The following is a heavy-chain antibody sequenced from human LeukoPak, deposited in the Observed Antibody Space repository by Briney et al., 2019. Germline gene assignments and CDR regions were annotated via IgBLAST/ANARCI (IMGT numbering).Heavy chain of an antibody. CDR3: AREDGGNYFDY. Sequence: PGGSLRLSCAASGFTFISYEMNWVRQAPGKGPEWVSYISESGSTIYYADSVKGRFTISRDNAKNSLYLQMNSLRAEDTAVYYCAREDGGNYFDYWGQGTLVTVSS. D-gene: IGHD4-23*01. CDR2: ISESGSTI. CDR1: GFTFISYE. V-gene: IGHV3-48*03. J-gene: IGHJ4*02.